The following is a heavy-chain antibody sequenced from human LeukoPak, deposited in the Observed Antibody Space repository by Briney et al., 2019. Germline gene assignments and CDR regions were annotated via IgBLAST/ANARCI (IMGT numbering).Heavy chain of an antibody. J-gene: IGHJ4*02. CDR1: RFTFSSYW. Sequence: GGSLRLSCAASRFTFSSYWMSWVRQAPGKGLEWVANIKQDGSEKYYVDSVKGRFTISRDNAKNSLYQQMNSLRAEDTAVYYCARVRGSGCSDYWGQGTLVTVSS. V-gene: IGHV3-7*01. D-gene: IGHD6-19*01. CDR3: ARVRGSGCSDY. CDR2: IKQDGSEK.